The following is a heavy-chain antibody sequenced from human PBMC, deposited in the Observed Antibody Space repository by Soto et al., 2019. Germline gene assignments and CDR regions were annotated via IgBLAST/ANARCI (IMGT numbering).Heavy chain of an antibody. CDR3: ARDRITTRGDAFDL. Sequence: QVQLVQSGAEVRKPGSSVKVSCKAPGGTFSTYIISWVRQAPGQGLEWMGRIIPIPDITNYAQKFQGRVTITADRSTSTAYMELTSLKSEATAVYYCARDRITTRGDAFDLWGQGTVVTVSS. V-gene: IGHV1-69*08. J-gene: IGHJ3*01. D-gene: IGHD3-3*01. CDR1: GGTFSTYI. CDR2: IIPIPDIT.